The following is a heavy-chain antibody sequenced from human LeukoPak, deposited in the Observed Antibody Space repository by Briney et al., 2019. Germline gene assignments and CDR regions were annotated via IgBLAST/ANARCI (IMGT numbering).Heavy chain of an antibody. D-gene: IGHD3-10*01. CDR2: INDSGTT. CDR1: RGFFSGYY. J-gene: IGHJ4*02. V-gene: IGHV4-34*01. Sequence: SETLSLTCAISRGFFSGYYWGWIRQPPGKGLEWIGDINDSGTTKYNPTLKSRVTISVDTSKNQFSLKVKSVTAADTAVYYCARLPLGAFGEVLNFDSWGQGSLVTVSS. CDR3: ARLPLGAFGEVLNFDS.